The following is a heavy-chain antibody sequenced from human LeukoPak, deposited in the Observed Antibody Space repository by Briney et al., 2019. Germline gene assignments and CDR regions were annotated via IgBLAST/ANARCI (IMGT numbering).Heavy chain of an antibody. CDR3: AKRGGSPIAIFGVVSYYYYMDV. CDR1: GFTFSSYA. Sequence: GGSLRLSCAASGFTFSSYAMSWVRQAPGKGLEWVSAISGSGGSTYYADSVKGRFTISRDNSKNTLYLQMNSLRAEDTAVYYCAKRGGSPIAIFGVVSYYYYMDVWGKGTTVTVSS. D-gene: IGHD3-3*01. V-gene: IGHV3-23*01. CDR2: ISGSGGST. J-gene: IGHJ6*03.